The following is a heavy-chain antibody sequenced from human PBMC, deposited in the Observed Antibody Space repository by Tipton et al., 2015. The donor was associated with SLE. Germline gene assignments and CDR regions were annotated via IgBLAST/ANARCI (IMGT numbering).Heavy chain of an antibody. V-gene: IGHV4-61*02. CDR2: IYTSGST. D-gene: IGHD1-7*01. CDR1: GGSISSGSYY. J-gene: IGHJ4*02. Sequence: TLSLTCTVSGGSISSGSYYWSWIRQPAGKGLEWIGRIYTSGSTNYNPSLKSRVTISVDTSKNQFSLKLSSGTAADTAVYYCARDLTSGITTYWGQGTLVTVSS. CDR3: ARDLTSGITTY.